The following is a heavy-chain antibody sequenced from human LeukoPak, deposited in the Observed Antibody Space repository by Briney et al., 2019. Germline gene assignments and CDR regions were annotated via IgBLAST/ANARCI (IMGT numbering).Heavy chain of an antibody. D-gene: IGHD5-24*01. V-gene: IGHV1-2*02. CDR1: GYTFTGYY. Sequence: GASVKVSCKASGYTFTGYYMHWVRQAPGQGLEWMGWINPNSGGTNYAQNFQGRVTMTRDTSTSTVYMELSSLRSEDTAVYYCARDRDGYKLGYFDYWGQGTLVTVSS. CDR2: INPNSGGT. CDR3: ARDRDGYKLGYFDY. J-gene: IGHJ4*02.